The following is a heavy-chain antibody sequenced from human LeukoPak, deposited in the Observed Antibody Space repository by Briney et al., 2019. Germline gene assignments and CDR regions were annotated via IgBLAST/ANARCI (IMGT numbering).Heavy chain of an antibody. D-gene: IGHD5-12*01. J-gene: IGHJ4*02. Sequence: RSLRLSCAASGFTFSSYGMHWVRQAPGKGLEWVAVISYDGSNKYYADSVKGRFTISRDNSKNTLYLQMNSLRAEDTAVYYRARELGYSGYDSYGYWGQGTLVTVSS. CDR2: ISYDGSNK. CDR1: GFTFSSYG. CDR3: ARELGYSGYDSYGY. V-gene: IGHV3-30*19.